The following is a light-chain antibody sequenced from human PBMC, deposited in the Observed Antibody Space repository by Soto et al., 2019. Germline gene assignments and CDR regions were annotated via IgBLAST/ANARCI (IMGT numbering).Light chain of an antibody. V-gene: IGLV1-44*01. CDR2: TSN. J-gene: IGLJ1*01. CDR3: SAWDDSLNGYV. CDR1: SSNIGTNT. Sequence: QSVLTQPPSASGTPGQRVTISCSGSSSNIGTNTVNWYLQLPGTAPKLVIYTSNQRPSGVPDRFSGSKSGTSASLAISGLQSEDEADYYCSAWDDSLNGYVFGTGTKVTVL.